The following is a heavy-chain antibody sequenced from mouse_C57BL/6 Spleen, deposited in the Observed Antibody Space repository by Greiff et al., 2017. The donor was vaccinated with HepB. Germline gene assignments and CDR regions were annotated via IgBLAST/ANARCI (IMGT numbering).Heavy chain of an antibody. Sequence: QVQLQQSGAELVRPGASVTLSCKASGYTFTDYEMHWVKQTPVHGLEWIGAIDPETGGTAYNQKFKGKAILTADKSSSTAYMELRSLTSEDSAVYFCKRSDDGYDRYSFAYWRPATLVTSSA. CDR2: IDPETGGT. D-gene: IGHD2-2*01. CDR1: GYTFTDYE. J-gene: IGHJ3*01. CDR3: KRSDDGYDRYSFAY. V-gene: IGHV1-15*01.